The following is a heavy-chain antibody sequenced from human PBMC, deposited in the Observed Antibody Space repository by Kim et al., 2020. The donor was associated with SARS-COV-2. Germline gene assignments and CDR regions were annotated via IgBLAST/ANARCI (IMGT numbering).Heavy chain of an antibody. CDR1: GGSFSGYY. V-gene: IGHV4-34*01. CDR3: ARGHLRRVMGY. CDR2: INHSGST. J-gene: IGHJ4*02. Sequence: SETLSLTCAVYGGSFSGYYWSWIRQPPGKGLEWIGEINHSGSTNYNPSLKSRVTISVDTSKNQFSLKLSSVTAADTAVYYCARGHLRRVMGYWGQGTLVTVSS.